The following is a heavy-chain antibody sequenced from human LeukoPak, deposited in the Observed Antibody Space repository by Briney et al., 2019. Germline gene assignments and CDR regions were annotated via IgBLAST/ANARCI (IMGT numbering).Heavy chain of an antibody. CDR3: ARTPAGYSSGWDFDY. Sequence: ASVKVSCKASGYTFTSYGISWVRQAPGQGLEWMGWISAYNGNTNYAQKLQGRVTMTTDTSTSTAYMELRSLRSDDTAVYYCARTPAGYSSGWDFDYWGQGTLVTVSS. V-gene: IGHV1-18*01. CDR2: ISAYNGNT. J-gene: IGHJ4*02. D-gene: IGHD6-19*01. CDR1: GYTFTSYG.